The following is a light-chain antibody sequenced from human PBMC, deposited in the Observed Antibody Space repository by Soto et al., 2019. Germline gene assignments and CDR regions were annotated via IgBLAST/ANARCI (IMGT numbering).Light chain of an antibody. CDR2: KAS. J-gene: IGKJ4*01. Sequence: DTQMTQSPSTLSASLGDRVTITCRASQSISSWLAWYQQKPGKVPKVLIYKASSLESGVPSRFSGSGSGTEFTLTISSLQPDDFATYYCQQYNSYPLTFGGGTKVEIK. CDR1: QSISSW. CDR3: QQYNSYPLT. V-gene: IGKV1-5*03.